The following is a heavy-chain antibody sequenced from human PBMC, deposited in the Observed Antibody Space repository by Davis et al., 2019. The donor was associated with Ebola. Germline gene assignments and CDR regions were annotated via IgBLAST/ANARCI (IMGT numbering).Heavy chain of an antibody. V-gene: IGHV3-73*01. D-gene: IGHD3-16*01. J-gene: IGHJ5*02. CDR1: GFTFSGSA. CDR2: IRSKSNGYAT. CDR3: TTVFGSA. Sequence: GESLKISCAASGFTFSGSAMHWVRQASGKGLEWVGRIRSKSNGYATGYSASVKGRFTISRDDSKNTAYLQMNSLKTEDTALYYCTTVFGSAWGQGTLVTVSS.